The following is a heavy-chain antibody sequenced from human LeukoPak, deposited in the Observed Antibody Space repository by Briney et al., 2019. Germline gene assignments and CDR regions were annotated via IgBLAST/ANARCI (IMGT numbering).Heavy chain of an antibody. J-gene: IGHJ6*03. D-gene: IGHD1-26*01. CDR3: ARDSSGSFRYYYYYYYMDV. CDR1: GFTFDDYG. V-gene: IGHV3-20*04. Sequence: PGGSLRLSCAASGFTFDDYGMSWVRHAPGKGLEWVSGINWNGGSTGYADSVKGRFTISRDNAKNSLYLQMNSLRAEDTALYYCARDSSGSFRYYYYYYYMDVWGKGTTVTVSS. CDR2: INWNGGST.